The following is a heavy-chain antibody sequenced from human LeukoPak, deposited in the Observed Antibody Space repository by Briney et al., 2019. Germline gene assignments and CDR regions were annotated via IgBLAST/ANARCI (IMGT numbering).Heavy chain of an antibody. CDR2: ISWNSGSI. CDR3: AKDISGSSGSFDY. J-gene: IGHJ4*02. CDR1: GXTXXXYA. Sequence: GXTXXXYAMHWVRQAPGKGLEWVSGISWNSGSIVYADSVKGRFTSSRDNAKNSLYLQMNSLRAEDTALYYCAKDISGSSGSFDYWGQGTLVTVSS. D-gene: IGHD1-26*01. V-gene: IGHV3-9*01.